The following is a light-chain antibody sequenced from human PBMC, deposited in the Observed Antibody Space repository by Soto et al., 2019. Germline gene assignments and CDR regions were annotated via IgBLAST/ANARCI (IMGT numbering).Light chain of an antibody. V-gene: IGLV2-8*01. CDR1: SSDVGRYNY. J-gene: IGLJ3*02. CDR3: SSYAGSNNLV. Sequence: QSVLTQPPSASGSPGQSVTISCTGTSSDVGRYNYVSWYQQHPGKAPKLMIYEVSKRPSGVPDRFSGSKSGNTASLTVSRLQAEDEADYYCSSYAGSNNLVFGGGTKLTVL. CDR2: EVS.